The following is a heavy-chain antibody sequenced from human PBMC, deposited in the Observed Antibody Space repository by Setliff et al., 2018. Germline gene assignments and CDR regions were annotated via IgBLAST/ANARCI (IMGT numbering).Heavy chain of an antibody. CDR3: ARDPGLHYDSSYYYMDV. Sequence: PGESLKISCAASGFTFSSYGMHWVRQAPGKGLEWVAVIWYDGSNKYYADSVKGRFTISRDNSKNTLYLQMNSLRAEDTAVYYCARDPGLHYDSSYYYMDVWGKGTTVTVSS. J-gene: IGHJ6*03. D-gene: IGHD3-22*01. CDR2: IWYDGSNK. V-gene: IGHV3-33*01. CDR1: GFTFSSYG.